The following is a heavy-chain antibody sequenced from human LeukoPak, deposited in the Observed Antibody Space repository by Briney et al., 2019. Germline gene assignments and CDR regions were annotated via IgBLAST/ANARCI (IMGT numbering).Heavy chain of an antibody. Sequence: GGSLRLSCAASGFTFSSYDMHWVRQATGKGLEWVSAIGTAGDTYYPGSVKGRFTISRENAKNSLYLQMNSLRAGDTAVYYCARAGVGIWGGSCEECYGMDVWGQGTTVTVSS. J-gene: IGHJ6*02. D-gene: IGHD2-15*01. CDR2: IGTAGDT. V-gene: IGHV3-13*01. CDR1: GFTFSSYD. CDR3: ARAGVGIWGGSCEECYGMDV.